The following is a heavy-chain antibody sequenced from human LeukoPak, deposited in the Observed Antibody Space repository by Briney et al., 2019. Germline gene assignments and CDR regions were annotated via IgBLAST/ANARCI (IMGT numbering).Heavy chain of an antibody. V-gene: IGHV4-34*01. CDR2: NNHSGST. J-gene: IGHJ4*02. D-gene: IGHD4/OR15-4a*01. Sequence: PSATLSLPSGVSGGSLPGYYWRWLRPPPGEGAGGSGGNNHSGSTNYNPSLKSRVTISVDTSKNQFSLKLSSVTAADTAVYYCVMSPSGGMVPSRSKTYYFDYWGQGTLVTVSS. CDR3: VMSPSGGMVPSRSKTYYFDY. CDR1: GGSLPGYY.